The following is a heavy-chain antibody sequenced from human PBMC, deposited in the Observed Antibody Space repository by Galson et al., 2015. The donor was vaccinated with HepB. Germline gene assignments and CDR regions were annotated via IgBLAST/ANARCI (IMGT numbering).Heavy chain of an antibody. CDR2: IYPGDSDT. D-gene: IGHD3-10*01. CDR1: GYSFTKYW. V-gene: IGHV5-51*01. J-gene: IGHJ4*02. Sequence: QSGAEVKKPGESLKISCKGSGYSFTKYWIGWARQMPGKGLEWMGLIYPGDSDTRYSPSFQGQVTISADKSITTAYLQWSSLKASDTAIYYCARGAEYYYGHFDYWGQGTLVTVSS. CDR3: ARGAEYYYGHFDY.